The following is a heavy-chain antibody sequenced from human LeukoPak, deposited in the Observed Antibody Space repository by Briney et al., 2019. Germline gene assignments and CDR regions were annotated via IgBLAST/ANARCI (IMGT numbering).Heavy chain of an antibody. Sequence: ASVKVSCKASGYTFTGYYIHWVQQAPGQGLEWMAWINPNSGATDYAQKFQGRVSMTRDTSISTAYMALSRLTSDDTAVYFCARGRFGEWDNWFDPWGQGTLVTVSS. CDR2: INPNSGAT. CDR1: GYTFTGYY. J-gene: IGHJ5*02. CDR3: ARGRFGEWDNWFDP. D-gene: IGHD3-10*01. V-gene: IGHV1-2*02.